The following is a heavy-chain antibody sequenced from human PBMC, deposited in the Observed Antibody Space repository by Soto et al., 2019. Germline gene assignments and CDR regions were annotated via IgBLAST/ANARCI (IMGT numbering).Heavy chain of an antibody. CDR3: ARERYGGGEFDY. J-gene: IGHJ4*02. V-gene: IGHV4-30-2*01. CDR2: IYHSGTT. D-gene: IGHD3-16*01. CDR1: GDSISRAGFS. Sequence: SETLSLTCAVSGDSISRAGFSWNWIRQPPGKGLEWIAYIYHSGTTYYHPSLNRRVSISLDNSKNQISLKLSSVTAADTAVYYCARERYGGGEFDYWGQGALVTVSS.